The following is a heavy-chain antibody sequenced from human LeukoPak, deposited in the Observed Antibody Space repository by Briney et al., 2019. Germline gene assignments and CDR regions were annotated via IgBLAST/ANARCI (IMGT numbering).Heavy chain of an antibody. D-gene: IGHD5-24*01. CDR3: ARPLRDGYNSYYFDY. J-gene: IGHJ4*02. CDR1: GGSISSSSYY. V-gene: IGHV4-39*01. CDR2: IYYSGST. Sequence: SETLSLTCTVSGGSISSSSYYWGWIRQPPGKGLEGIVSIYYSGSTYYNPSLKSRVTISVDTSKNQFSLKLSSVTAADTAVYYCARPLRDGYNSYYFDYWGQGTLVTVSS.